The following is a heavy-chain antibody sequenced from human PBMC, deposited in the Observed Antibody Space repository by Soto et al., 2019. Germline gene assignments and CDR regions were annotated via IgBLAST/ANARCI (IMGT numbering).Heavy chain of an antibody. D-gene: IGHD6-13*01. CDR1: GYTFTSYD. V-gene: IGHV1-8*01. CDR3: ARLAAAGMGIDY. Sequence: ASVKVSCKASGYTFTSYDINWVRQATGQGLEWMGWMNPNSGNTGYAQKFQGRVTMTRNTSISTAYMELSSLRSEDTAVYYCARLAAAGMGIDYWGQGTLVTVSS. J-gene: IGHJ4*02. CDR2: MNPNSGNT.